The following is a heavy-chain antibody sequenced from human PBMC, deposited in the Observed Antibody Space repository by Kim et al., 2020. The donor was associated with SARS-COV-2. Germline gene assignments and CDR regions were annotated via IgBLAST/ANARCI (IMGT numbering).Heavy chain of an antibody. CDR2: IYYSGST. CDR3: AARRGYSYGH. D-gene: IGHD5-18*01. V-gene: IGHV4-59*08. CDR1: GGSISNYY. Sequence: SETLSLSCTVSGGSISNYYWSWIRQPPGKGLEWIGYIYYSGSTNYNPSLRSRVTISVDTSRNQFPLKLNSVTAADTAVYYCAARRGYSYGHWGQGNLVTVSS. J-gene: IGHJ4*02.